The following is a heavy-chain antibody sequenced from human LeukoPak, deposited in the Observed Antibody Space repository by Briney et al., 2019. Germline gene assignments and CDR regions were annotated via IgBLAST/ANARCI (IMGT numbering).Heavy chain of an antibody. CDR3: AKGFEYSSSSGVDY. J-gene: IGHJ4*02. Sequence: GGSLRLSCAASGFAFDDYAMHWVRQAPGKGLEWVSGISWNSGSIGYADSVKGRFTISRDNAKNSLYLQKNSLRAEDMALYYCAKGFEYSSSSGVDYWGQGTLVTVSS. CDR1: GFAFDDYA. CDR2: ISWNSGSI. V-gene: IGHV3-9*03. D-gene: IGHD6-6*01.